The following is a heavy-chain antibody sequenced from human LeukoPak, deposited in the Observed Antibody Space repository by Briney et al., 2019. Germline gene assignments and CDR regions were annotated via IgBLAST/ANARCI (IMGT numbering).Heavy chain of an antibody. CDR3: AREIGDYYGSGRSRTPDNWFDP. CDR2: IYYSGST. J-gene: IGHJ5*02. V-gene: IGHV4-30-4*01. CDR1: GGSISSGDYY. D-gene: IGHD3-10*01. Sequence: SQTLSLTCTVSGGSISSGDYYWSWVRQPPGKGLEWIGYIYYSGSTYYNPSLKSRVTISVDTSKNQFSLKLSSVTAADTAVYYCAREIGDYYGSGRSRTPDNWFDPWGQGTLVTVSS.